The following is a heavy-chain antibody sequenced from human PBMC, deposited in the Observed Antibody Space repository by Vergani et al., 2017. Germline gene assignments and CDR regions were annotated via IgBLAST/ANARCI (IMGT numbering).Heavy chain of an antibody. CDR2: ISGSGHTK. CDR3: ARDLLPGTLLLLAY. V-gene: IGHV3-11*04. D-gene: IGHD1-7*01. Sequence: QVQLVESGGGLVKPGGSLRLSCAASGFTFSDYYMTWIRQAPGKGLDWISYISGSGHTKYYADSVKGRFAISRDNAKNSLYLQMNNLRVEDTAVYYCARDLLPGTLLLLAYWGQGTLISVSS. J-gene: IGHJ4*02. CDR1: GFTFSDYY.